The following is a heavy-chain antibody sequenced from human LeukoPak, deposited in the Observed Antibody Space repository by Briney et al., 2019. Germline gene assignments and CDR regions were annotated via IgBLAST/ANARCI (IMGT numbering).Heavy chain of an antibody. CDR1: GYTFTSDG. J-gene: IGHJ6*02. V-gene: IGHV1-18*01. CDR2: ISAYNGNT. CDR3: ARDHYAVTDYYYYYGMDV. D-gene: IGHD1-14*01. Sequence: GASVKVSCKASGYTFTSDGISWVRQAPGQGLEWMGWISAYNGNTNYTQKLQGRVTMTTDTSTSTAYMELRSLRSDDTAVYYCARDHYAVTDYYYYYGMDVWGQGTTVTVSS.